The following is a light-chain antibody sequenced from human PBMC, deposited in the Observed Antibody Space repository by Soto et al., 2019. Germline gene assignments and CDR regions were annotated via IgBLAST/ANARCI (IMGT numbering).Light chain of an antibody. CDR2: GAS. CDR1: QSVSNNY. CDR3: QQYGSSGT. J-gene: IGKJ1*01. Sequence: EIVLTQSPGTLSLSPGERATLSCRASQSVSNNYLAWYQKKPGQAPMLLIYGASNRATGIPARFSGSGSGTDVTLTISRLEPEDFAVYYCQQYGSSGTFGQGTKVEIK. V-gene: IGKV3-20*01.